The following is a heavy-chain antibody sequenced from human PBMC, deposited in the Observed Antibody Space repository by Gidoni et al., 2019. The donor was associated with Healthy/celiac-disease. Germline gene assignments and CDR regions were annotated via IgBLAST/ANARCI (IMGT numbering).Heavy chain of an antibody. Sequence: QVQLVESGGGVVQPGRSLRLSCAASGFPFSSYGMHWVRQAPGKGLEWVAVIWYDGSNKYYADSVKGRFTISRDNSKNTLYLQMNSLRAEDTAVYYCARVRSQTYPEYDYWGQGTLVTVSS. D-gene: IGHD3-16*01. J-gene: IGHJ4*02. CDR1: GFPFSSYG. V-gene: IGHV3-33*01. CDR2: IWYDGSNK. CDR3: ARVRSQTYPEYDY.